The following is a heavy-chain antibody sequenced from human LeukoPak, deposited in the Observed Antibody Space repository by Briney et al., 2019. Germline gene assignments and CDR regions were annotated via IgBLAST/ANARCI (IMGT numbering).Heavy chain of an antibody. CDR2: IIPTTGLA. Sequence: SVKVSCKASGGTFSNLAMSWVRQAPGQGLEWMGRIIPTTGLANYAQNFQGRVTITADKSTSTAYIELSSLRSEDTAVYYCARAPPRLDGYILNYWGQGTLVTVSS. D-gene: IGHD5-24*01. CDR1: GGTFSNLA. CDR3: ARAPPRLDGYILNY. J-gene: IGHJ4*02. V-gene: IGHV1-69*04.